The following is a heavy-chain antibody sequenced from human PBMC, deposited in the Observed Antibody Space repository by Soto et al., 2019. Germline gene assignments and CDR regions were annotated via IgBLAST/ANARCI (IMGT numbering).Heavy chain of an antibody. CDR2: ITINGNT. J-gene: IGHJ1*01. Sequence: KRSETLSVTCRVSCAYISDFSWSWIRQPAGKGLEWIGRITINGNTQKNPSFKSRVTMSIDTSRNHFSLNLQSATAADTALYYCARETGENWTYEAHWGPGTLVTVSS. CDR3: ARETGENWTYEAH. CDR1: CAYISDFS. D-gene: IGHD1-7*01. V-gene: IGHV4-4*07.